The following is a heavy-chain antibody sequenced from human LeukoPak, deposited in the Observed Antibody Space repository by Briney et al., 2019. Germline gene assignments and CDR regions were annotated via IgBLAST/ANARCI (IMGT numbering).Heavy chain of an antibody. CDR3: ARDRAYSSGWDY. V-gene: IGHV4-59*01. CDR2: IYYSGST. J-gene: IGHJ4*02. Sequence: SETLSLTCTVSGGSISSYYWSWIRQPPGKGLEWIGYIYYSGSTNYNLSLKSRVTISVDTSKNQFSLKLSSVTAADTAVYYCARDRAYSSGWDYWGQGTLVTVSS. D-gene: IGHD6-19*01. CDR1: GGSISSYY.